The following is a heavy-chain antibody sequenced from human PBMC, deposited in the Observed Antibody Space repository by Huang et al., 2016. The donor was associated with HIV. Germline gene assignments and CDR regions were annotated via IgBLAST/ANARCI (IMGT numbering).Heavy chain of an antibody. D-gene: IGHD3-10*01. J-gene: IGHJ4*02. CDR2: ISPDGSEE. Sequence: EVQLVQSGGGLVQPGGSLRLSCAASIVTFEGRWMSWVRQKPGKGLEWVSHISPDGSEEYFVASVRGRFSISRDNTQRSLSLEMNSRTVEDAAIYYCARGQRFSVWGQGALVTVSS. CDR1: IVTFEGRW. V-gene: IGHV3-7*04. CDR3: ARGQRFSV.